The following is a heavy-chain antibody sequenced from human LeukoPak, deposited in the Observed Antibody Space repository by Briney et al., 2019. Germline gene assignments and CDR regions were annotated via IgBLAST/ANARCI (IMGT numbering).Heavy chain of an antibody. J-gene: IGHJ4*02. Sequence: ASVKVSCKASGYTFTVYYMHWVRQAPGQGLEWMGWINPNSGGTNYAQKFQGRVTMTRDTSISTAYMELSRLRSDDTAVYYCARDRSRVTTVTSYYFDYWGQGTLVTVSS. CDR2: INPNSGGT. V-gene: IGHV1-2*02. D-gene: IGHD4-17*01. CDR3: ARDRSRVTTVTSYYFDY. CDR1: GYTFTVYY.